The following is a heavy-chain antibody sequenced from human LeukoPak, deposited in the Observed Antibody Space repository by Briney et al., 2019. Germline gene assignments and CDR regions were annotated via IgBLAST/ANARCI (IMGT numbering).Heavy chain of an antibody. CDR3: ARGYSYSWGY. J-gene: IGHJ4*02. V-gene: IGHV3-66*01. CDR1: GFTVSSVY. Sequence: GGALRLSCAASGFTVSSVYMSWVRQAPGKGLEWVSVLYSGGSTYYADSVKGRFTISRDNSKNTLYLQTNSLRAEDTAVYYCARGYSYSWGYWGQGALVTVSS. D-gene: IGHD5-18*01. CDR2: LYSGGST.